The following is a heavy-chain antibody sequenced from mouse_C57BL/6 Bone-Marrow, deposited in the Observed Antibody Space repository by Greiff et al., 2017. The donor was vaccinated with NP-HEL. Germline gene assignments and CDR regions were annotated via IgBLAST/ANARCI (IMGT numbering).Heavy chain of an antibody. CDR1: GYAFSSSW. J-gene: IGHJ1*03. V-gene: IGHV1-82*01. Sequence: VKLMESGPELVKPGASVKISCKASGYAFSSSWMNWVKQRPGKGLEWIGRIYPGDGDTNYNGKFKGKATLTADKSSSTAYMQLSSLTSEDSAVYFCAREDSYWYFDVWGTGTTVTVSS. CDR3: AREDSYWYFDV. CDR2: IYPGDGDT.